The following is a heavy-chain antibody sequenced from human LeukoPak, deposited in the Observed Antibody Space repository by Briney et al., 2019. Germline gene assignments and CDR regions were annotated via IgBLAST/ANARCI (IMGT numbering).Heavy chain of an antibody. Sequence: PSETLSLTCTVSGGSISSSNYYWTWIRQPPGKGLEWIGSIYYSGATYFNPALKSRVTISVDTSKIQFSLRLNSVTAADTAVYYCAKGAEEGVVITSVYYYYMDVWGKGTTVTISS. J-gene: IGHJ6*03. CDR2: IYYSGAT. V-gene: IGHV4-39*07. CDR3: AKGAEEGVVITSVYYYYMDV. CDR1: GGSISSSNYY. D-gene: IGHD3-22*01.